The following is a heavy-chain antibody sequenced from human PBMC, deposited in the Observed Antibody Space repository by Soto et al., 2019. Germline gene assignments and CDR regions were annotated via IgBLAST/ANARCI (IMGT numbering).Heavy chain of an antibody. D-gene: IGHD2-15*01. V-gene: IGHV3-30-3*01. CDR2: ISYDGSNK. J-gene: IGHJ4*02. CDR1: GFTFSSYA. Sequence: QVQLVESGGGVVQPGRSLRLSCAASGFTFSSYAMHWVRQAPGKGLEWVAVISYDGSNKYYADSVKGRFTISRGNSKNTLYLQMNSLRAEDTAVYYCARPYCSGGSCGGMSPFDYWGQGTLVTVSS. CDR3: ARPYCSGGSCGGMSPFDY.